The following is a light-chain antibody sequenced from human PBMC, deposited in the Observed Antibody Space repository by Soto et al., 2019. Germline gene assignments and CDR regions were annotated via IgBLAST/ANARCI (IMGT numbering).Light chain of an antibody. V-gene: IGLV4-69*01. CDR3: QTWGTGIQV. CDR1: SGHSSYA. CDR2: LNSDGSH. J-gene: IGLJ2*01. Sequence: QSVLTQSPSASASLGASVKLTCTLSSGHSSYAIAWHQQQPEKGPRYLMKLNSDGSHSKGDGIPDRFSGSSSGAERYLTISSHQSEDEADYYCQTWGTGIQVFGGGTKLTFL.